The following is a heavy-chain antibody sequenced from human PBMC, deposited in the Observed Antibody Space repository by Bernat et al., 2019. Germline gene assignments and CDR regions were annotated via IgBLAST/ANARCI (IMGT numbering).Heavy chain of an antibody. D-gene: IGHD2-15*01. J-gene: IGHJ5*02. Sequence: EVQLVQSGAAVKKPGESLKISCKASGYSFTNYWLDWVRQMPGKGLEWMGIIYPGDSETRYSPSFQGQVTISADKSISTAYLQWSSLKASDTAMYYCARRYCSGGTCPNNWFDPWGQGTLVTVSS. V-gene: IGHV5-51*01. CDR1: GYSFTNYW. CDR3: ARRYCSGGTCPNNWFDP. CDR2: IYPGDSET.